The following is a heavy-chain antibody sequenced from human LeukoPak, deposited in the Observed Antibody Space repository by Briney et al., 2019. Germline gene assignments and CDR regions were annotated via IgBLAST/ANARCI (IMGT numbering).Heavy chain of an antibody. CDR3: ARDRSPGNFDY. J-gene: IGHJ4*02. CDR1: GFTFSTYA. D-gene: IGHD3-10*01. CDR2: ISSSSTYI. V-gene: IGHV3-21*01. Sequence: GGSLRLSCAASGFTFSTYAMSWVRQAPGKGLEWVSSISSSSTYINYADSVKGRFTISRDNAKNSLYLQMNSLRAEDTAVYYCARDRSPGNFDYWGQGTLVTVSS.